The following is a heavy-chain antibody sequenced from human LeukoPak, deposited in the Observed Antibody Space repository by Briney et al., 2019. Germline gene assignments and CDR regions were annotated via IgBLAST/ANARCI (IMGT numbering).Heavy chain of an antibody. Sequence: PSETLSLTCTVSGGSISSSSYYWGWIRQPPGKGLEWIGSIYYSGSTYYNPSLKSRVTISVDTSKNQFSLKLSSVTAADTAVYYCARHSNDFWSALLFSPHLGPMDVWGKGTTVTVSS. D-gene: IGHD3-3*01. V-gene: IGHV4-39*01. CDR2: IYYSGST. CDR1: GGSISSSSYY. J-gene: IGHJ6*03. CDR3: ARHSNDFWSALLFSPHLGPMDV.